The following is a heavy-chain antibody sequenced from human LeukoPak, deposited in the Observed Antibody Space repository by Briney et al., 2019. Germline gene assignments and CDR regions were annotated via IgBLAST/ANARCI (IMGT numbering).Heavy chain of an antibody. CDR1: GCSISSSDYY. J-gene: IGHJ6*03. Sequence: SETLSLTCTVSGCSISSSDYYWGWIRQPPGKGLGWSGSINYSGSTYYNPSLKSRATISIDTSKNQFFLKLSSVTAAETAVYFCSGSNWKYYFFDYLDLWGKGTPVTVSS. D-gene: IGHD1-20*01. V-gene: IGHV4-39*07. CDR2: INYSGST. CDR3: SGSNWKYYFFDYLDL.